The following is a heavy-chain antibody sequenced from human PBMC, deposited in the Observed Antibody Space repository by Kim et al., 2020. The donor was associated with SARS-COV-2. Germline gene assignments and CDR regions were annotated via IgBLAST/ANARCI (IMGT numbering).Heavy chain of an antibody. CDR2: IDGSDGTT. CDR1: GFTFTGYA. J-gene: IGHJ4*02. CDR3: IKGGWGWIGDH. D-gene: IGHD2-21*01. Sequence: GGSLRLSCTTSGFTFTGYAMSWVRQAPGKGLEWVSSIDGSDGTTYYVDSVEGRFTISRDNSKNTLYLQMNTLRADDTAIYYCIKGGWGWIGDHWGQGTRVTVFS. V-gene: IGHV3-23*01.